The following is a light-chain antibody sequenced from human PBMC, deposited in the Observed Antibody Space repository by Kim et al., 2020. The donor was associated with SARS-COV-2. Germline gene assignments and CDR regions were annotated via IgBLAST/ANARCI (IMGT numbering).Light chain of an antibody. CDR1: ISSH. CDR3: LQVYSYPYT. V-gene: IGKV1-9*01. CDR2: AVS. Sequence: ISSHLAWYQQKPGKAPKLLIYAVSTLQGGVSPRFTGDRSGQDFTLTINSLQPEDSATYYCLQVYSYPYTFGPGTKLEI. J-gene: IGKJ2*01.